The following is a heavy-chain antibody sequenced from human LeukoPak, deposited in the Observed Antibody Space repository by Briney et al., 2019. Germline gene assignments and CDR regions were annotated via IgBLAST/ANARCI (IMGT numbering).Heavy chain of an antibody. J-gene: IGHJ5*02. CDR2: IYYSGST. CDR3: ARVRRVGYCSSTSCGLNWFDP. CDR1: GGSISSYY. Sequence: SETLSLTCTVSGGSISSYYWSWIRQPPGKGLEWIGYIYYSGSTNYNPSLKSRVTISVDTSKNQFSLKLSSVTAADTAVYNCARVRRVGYCSSTSCGLNWFDPWGQGTLVTVSS. V-gene: IGHV4-59*08. D-gene: IGHD2-2*01.